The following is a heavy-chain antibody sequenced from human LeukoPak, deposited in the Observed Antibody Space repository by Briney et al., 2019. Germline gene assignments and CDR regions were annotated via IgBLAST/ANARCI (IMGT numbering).Heavy chain of an antibody. J-gene: IGHJ4*02. CDR3: ARDWQGYDSSGYYYVEGRHFDY. CDR1: GYTFTSYG. CDR2: ISAYNGNT. Sequence: ASVKVSCKASGYTFTSYGISWVRQAPGQGLEWMGWISAYNGNTNYAQKLQGRVTMTTDTSTSTAYMELRSLRLDDTAVYYCARDWQGYDSSGYYYVEGRHFDYWGQGTLVTVSS. V-gene: IGHV1-18*01. D-gene: IGHD3-22*01.